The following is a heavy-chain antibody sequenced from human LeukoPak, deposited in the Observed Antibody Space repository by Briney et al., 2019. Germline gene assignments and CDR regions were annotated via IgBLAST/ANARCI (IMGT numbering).Heavy chain of an antibody. CDR1: GFTFSSYA. Sequence: GGSLRLSCAASGFTFSSYAMSWVRQAPGKGLEWVSAISGSGGSTYYADSVKGRFTISRDNSKNTLYLQTNSLRAEDTAVYYCAKDPFSGSYYIDYFDYWGQGTLVTVSS. CDR3: AKDPFSGSYYIDYFDY. D-gene: IGHD1-26*01. J-gene: IGHJ4*02. CDR2: ISGSGGST. V-gene: IGHV3-23*01.